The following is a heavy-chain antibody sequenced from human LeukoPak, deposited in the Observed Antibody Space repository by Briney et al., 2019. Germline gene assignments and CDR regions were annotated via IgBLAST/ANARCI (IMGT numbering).Heavy chain of an antibody. CDR1: GFTFSSYS. CDR2: ISSSSSYI. J-gene: IGHJ3*02. V-gene: IGHV3-21*04. Sequence: GGSLRLSCAASGFTFSSYSMNWVRQAPGKGLEWVSSISSSSSYIYYADSVKGRFTISRDNAKNSLYLQMNSLRAEDTAVYYCARDMTTLVYAFDIWGQGTMVTVSS. D-gene: IGHD1-1*01. CDR3: ARDMTTLVYAFDI.